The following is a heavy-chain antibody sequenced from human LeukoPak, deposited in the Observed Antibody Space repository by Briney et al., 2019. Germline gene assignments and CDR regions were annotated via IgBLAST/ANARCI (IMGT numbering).Heavy chain of an antibody. Sequence: SETLSLTCTVSGGSISSSGYYWGWIRQPPGKGLEWIGSIYYSGSTYYNPSLKSRVTISVDTSKNQFSLKLYSVTATDTPQYYCARHSYNWNYRYYFDYWGQGTLVTVSS. CDR2: IYYSGST. V-gene: IGHV4-39*01. D-gene: IGHD1-7*01. CDR1: GGSISSSGYY. CDR3: ARHSYNWNYRYYFDY. J-gene: IGHJ4*02.